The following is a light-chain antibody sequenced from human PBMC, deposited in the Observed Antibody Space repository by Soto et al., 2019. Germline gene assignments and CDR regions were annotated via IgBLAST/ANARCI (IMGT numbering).Light chain of an antibody. CDR1: SSNIGSNY. Sequence: QAVVTQPPSASGTPGQRVTISCSGSSSNIGSNYVYWYHQLPGTAPKLVIYRNNQRPSGVPDRISGSKSGTSASLAISGLRSEDEADYYCQSYDSTLSARYVFGTGTKLTVL. CDR2: RNN. J-gene: IGLJ1*01. CDR3: QSYDSTLSARYV. V-gene: IGLV1-47*01.